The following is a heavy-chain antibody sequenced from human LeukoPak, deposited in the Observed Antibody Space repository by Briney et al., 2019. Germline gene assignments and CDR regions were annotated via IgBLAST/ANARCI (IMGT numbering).Heavy chain of an antibody. CDR1: GFTVSSNY. V-gene: IGHV4-34*01. J-gene: IGHJ6*03. CDR2: INHSGST. CDR3: ARVSWFPGTSYYYMDV. D-gene: IGHD1-1*01. Sequence: GSLRLSCAASGFTVSSNYMSWVRQAPGKGLEWIGEINHSGSTNYNPSLKSRVTISVDTSKNQFSLKLSSVTAADTAVYYCARVSWFPGTSYYYMDVWGKGTTVTVSS.